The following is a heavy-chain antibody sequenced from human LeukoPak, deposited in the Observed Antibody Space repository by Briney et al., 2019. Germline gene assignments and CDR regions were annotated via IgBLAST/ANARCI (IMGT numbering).Heavy chain of an antibody. Sequence: SVKVFCKASGGTFSSYAISWVRQAPGQGLEWMGRIIPILGIANYAQKFQGRVTITADKSTSTAYMELSSLRSEDTAVYYCARGREYYYDSTSDYWGQGTLVTVSS. CDR1: GGTFSSYA. V-gene: IGHV1-69*04. D-gene: IGHD3-22*01. J-gene: IGHJ4*02. CDR3: ARGREYYYDSTSDY. CDR2: IIPILGIA.